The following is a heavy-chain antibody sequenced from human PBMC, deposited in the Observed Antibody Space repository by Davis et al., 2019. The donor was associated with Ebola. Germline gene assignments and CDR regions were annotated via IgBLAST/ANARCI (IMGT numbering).Heavy chain of an antibody. J-gene: IGHJ5*02. Sequence: ASVKVSCKASGYTFTSYDINWVRQATGQGLEWMGWMNPNSGNTGYAQKLQGRVTMTTDTSTSTAYMELRSLRSDDTAVYYCARSIVVVAATHGNWFDPWGQGTLVTVSS. CDR3: ARSIVVVAATHGNWFDP. V-gene: IGHV1-8*01. CDR1: GYTFTSYD. CDR2: MNPNSGNT. D-gene: IGHD2-15*01.